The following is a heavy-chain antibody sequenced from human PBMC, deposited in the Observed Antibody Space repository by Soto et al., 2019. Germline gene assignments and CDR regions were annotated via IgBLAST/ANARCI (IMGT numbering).Heavy chain of an antibody. Sequence: QVQLVQSGAEVKKPGSSVKVSCKASGGTFSSYAISWVRQAAGQGLEWMGGIIPIFGTANYAQKFQGRVTITADESTSTAYIELSSLRSEDTAVYYCARAGITMVRGVWDGMDVWGQGTTVTVSS. V-gene: IGHV1-69*12. CDR2: IIPIFGTA. CDR1: GGTFSSYA. J-gene: IGHJ6*02. D-gene: IGHD3-10*01. CDR3: ARAGITMVRGVWDGMDV.